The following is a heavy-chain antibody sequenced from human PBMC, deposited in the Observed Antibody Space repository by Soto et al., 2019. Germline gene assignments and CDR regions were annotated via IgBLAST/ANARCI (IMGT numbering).Heavy chain of an antibody. Sequence: QVQLVQSGAEVKKPGASVKVSCKASGYTFTGYYMHWVRQAPGQGLEWMGWINPNSGGTNYAQKFQGWVTMTRDTSISTAYMELSRLRSDDTAVYYCVRRAVPHYYYGMDVWGQGTTVTVSS. CDR2: INPNSGGT. V-gene: IGHV1-2*04. CDR3: VRRAVPHYYYGMDV. CDR1: GYTFTGYY. J-gene: IGHJ6*02.